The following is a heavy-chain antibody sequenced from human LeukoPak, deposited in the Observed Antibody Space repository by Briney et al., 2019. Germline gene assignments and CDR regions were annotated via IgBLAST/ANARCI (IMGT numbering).Heavy chain of an antibody. Sequence: GGPLRLSCAASGFTFKGSWMSGLRQAPGKGLEWVANINQDGSAKNYLDSVKGRFTISIDRGKNSLYLQMNSLRDEDAAVYYCARELSWSGRDYWGQGTLVTVSS. CDR3: ARELSWSGRDY. CDR1: GFTFKGSW. D-gene: IGHD3-3*01. CDR2: INQDGSAK. V-gene: IGHV3-7*01. J-gene: IGHJ4*02.